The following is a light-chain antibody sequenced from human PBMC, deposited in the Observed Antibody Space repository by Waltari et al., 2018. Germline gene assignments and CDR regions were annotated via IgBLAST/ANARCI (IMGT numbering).Light chain of an antibody. CDR3: LQYDLNPYT. CDR1: RDIDTF. J-gene: IGKJ2*01. CDR2: AVS. Sequence: IQMTQSPSFLSASPGDRVTISCKASRDIDTFLNWYQQRPGKPPKRLIYAVSNLENGVPSRFSGSGSGTDFTLTISSLQPEDFATYYCLQYDLNPYTFGPGTKVEI. V-gene: IGKV1-13*02.